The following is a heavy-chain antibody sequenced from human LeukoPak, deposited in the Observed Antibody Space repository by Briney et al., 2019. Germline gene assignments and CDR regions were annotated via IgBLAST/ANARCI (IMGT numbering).Heavy chain of an antibody. Sequence: GASVKVSCKASGYTFTSYGISWLRQAPGQGLEWMGWISAYNGNTNYAQKLQGRVTMTTDTSTSTAYMELRSLRSDDTAVYYCARGPLIAVAGFFDYWGQGTLVTVSP. J-gene: IGHJ4*02. D-gene: IGHD6-19*01. CDR2: ISAYNGNT. CDR3: ARGPLIAVAGFFDY. CDR1: GYTFTSYG. V-gene: IGHV1-18*01.